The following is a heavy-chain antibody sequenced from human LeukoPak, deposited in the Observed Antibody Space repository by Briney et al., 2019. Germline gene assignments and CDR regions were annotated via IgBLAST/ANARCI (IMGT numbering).Heavy chain of an antibody. J-gene: IGHJ6*03. D-gene: IGHD3-22*01. CDR2: ISGSGGST. V-gene: IGHV3-23*01. CDR3: ARRRYYYDSSGRTTYYYMDV. Sequence: GGSLRLSCAASGFTFSSYAMSWVRQAQGKGLEWVSAISGSGGSTYYADSVKGRFTISRDNSKNTLYLQMNSLRAEDTAVYYCARRRYYYDSSGRTTYYYMDVWGKGTTVSVSS. CDR1: GFTFSSYA.